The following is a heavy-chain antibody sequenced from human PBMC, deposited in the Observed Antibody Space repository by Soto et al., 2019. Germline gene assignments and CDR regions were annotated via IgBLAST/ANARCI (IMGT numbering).Heavy chain of an antibody. CDR1: GYTLTELS. V-gene: IGHV1-24*01. J-gene: IGHJ3*02. CDR2: FDPEDGET. CDR3: ATVLVVPASPPSEYYDILTGYYSRGLYAFDI. Sequence: ASVKVSCKVSGYTLTELSMHWVRQAPGKGLEWMGGFDPEDGETIYAQKFQGRVTMTEDTSTDTAYMELSSLRSEDTAVYYCATVLVVPASPPSEYYDILTGYYSRGLYAFDIWGQGTMVTVSS. D-gene: IGHD3-9*01.